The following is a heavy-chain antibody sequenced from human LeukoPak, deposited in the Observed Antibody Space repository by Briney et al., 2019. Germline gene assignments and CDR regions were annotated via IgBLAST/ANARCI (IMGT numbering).Heavy chain of an antibody. CDR1: GGSISSYY. V-gene: IGHV4-4*07. CDR2: IYTSGST. J-gene: IGHJ4*02. CDR3: ARETYYDFWSGSTSGLDY. Sequence: PSETLSLTCTVSGGSISSYYWSWIRQPAGKGLEWIGRIYTSGSTNYNPSLKSRVTMSVDTSKNQFSLKLSSVTAADTAVYYCARETYYDFWSGSTSGLDYWGQGTLVTVSS. D-gene: IGHD3-3*01.